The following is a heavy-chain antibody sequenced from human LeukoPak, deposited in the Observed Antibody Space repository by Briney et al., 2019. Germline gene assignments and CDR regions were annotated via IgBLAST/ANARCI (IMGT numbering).Heavy chain of an antibody. CDR3: ASYDSSGYYRHDGYFDL. J-gene: IGHJ2*01. V-gene: IGHV1-69*05. CDR1: GGTFSSYA. CDR2: IIPIFGTA. D-gene: IGHD3-22*01. Sequence: SVKVSCKTSGGTFSSYAISWVRQAPGQGLEWMGRIIPIFGTANYAQRFQGRVTITTDESTSTAYMELSSLRSEDTAVYYCASYDSSGYYRHDGYFDLWGRSTLVTVSS.